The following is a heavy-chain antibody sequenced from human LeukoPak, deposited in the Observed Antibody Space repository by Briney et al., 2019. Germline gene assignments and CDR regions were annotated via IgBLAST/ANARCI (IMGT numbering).Heavy chain of an antibody. J-gene: IGHJ5*02. V-gene: IGHV4-34*01. Sequence: PSETLSLTCAVYGVSFSGYYWSWVRQPPGKGLQWVGEINHSGSTNYNPSLKSRVTISVDPSKNQFSLKLSSVTAADTAVYYCARVPIAAAGTFDPWGQGTLVTVSS. CDR2: INHSGST. D-gene: IGHD6-13*01. CDR1: GVSFSGYY. CDR3: ARVPIAAAGTFDP.